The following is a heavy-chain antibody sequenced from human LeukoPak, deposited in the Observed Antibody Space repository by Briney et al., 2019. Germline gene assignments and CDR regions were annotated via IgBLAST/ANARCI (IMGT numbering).Heavy chain of an antibody. CDR3: AELGITMIGGV. CDR2: ISGSGGTT. V-gene: IGHV3-23*01. J-gene: IGHJ6*04. CDR1: EFIFTNYG. D-gene: IGHD3-10*02. Sequence: GGSLRLSCAASEFIFTNYGMSWVRQGPGKGLEWVSSISGSGGTTYYADSVKGRFTISRDNAKNSLYLQMNSLRAEDTAVYYCAELGITMIGGVWGKGTTVTISS.